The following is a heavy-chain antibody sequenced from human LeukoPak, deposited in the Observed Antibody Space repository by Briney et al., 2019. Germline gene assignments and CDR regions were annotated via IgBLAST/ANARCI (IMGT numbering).Heavy chain of an antibody. CDR3: AKYGPFGVVVPAAMFDY. J-gene: IGHJ4*02. D-gene: IGHD2-2*01. Sequence: PGGTLRLSCAASTFTFSSYGVSWVRQAPGKGLEWVSAISGSGGSTYYADSVKGRFTISRDISKNTLFLQMNSLRAEDTAVYYCAKYGPFGVVVPAAMFDYWGQGTLVTVSS. CDR1: TFTFSSYG. V-gene: IGHV3-23*01. CDR2: ISGSGGST.